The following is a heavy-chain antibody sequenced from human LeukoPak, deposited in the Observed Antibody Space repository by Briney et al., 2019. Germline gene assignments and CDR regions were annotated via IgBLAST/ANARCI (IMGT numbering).Heavy chain of an antibody. J-gene: IGHJ6*03. Sequence: ASVKVSCKASGGTFSSYTISWVRQAPGQGLEWMGRIIPILGIANYAQKFQGRVTITVDKSTSTAYMELSSLRSEDTAVYYCARAPGRYYYMDVWGKGTTVTVSS. D-gene: IGHD1-1*01. CDR2: IIPILGIA. CDR3: ARAPGRYYYMDV. CDR1: GGTFSSYT. V-gene: IGHV1-69*02.